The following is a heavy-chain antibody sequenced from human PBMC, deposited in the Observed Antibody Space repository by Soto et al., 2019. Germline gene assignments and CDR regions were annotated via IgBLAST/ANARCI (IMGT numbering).Heavy chain of an antibody. Sequence: QVQLVQSGAEVMKPGASVKFSCKASGYTFTTYGISWVRQAPGQGLEWMGWISAYNGNTNYAQKLQGRVTMTTDTSSSTAYMELRSLRSDDTAVYYCARDEGYCGGDCYSYYFDYWGQGTLVTVSS. D-gene: IGHD2-21*02. CDR3: ARDEGYCGGDCYSYYFDY. CDR1: GYTFTTYG. CDR2: ISAYNGNT. J-gene: IGHJ4*02. V-gene: IGHV1-18*01.